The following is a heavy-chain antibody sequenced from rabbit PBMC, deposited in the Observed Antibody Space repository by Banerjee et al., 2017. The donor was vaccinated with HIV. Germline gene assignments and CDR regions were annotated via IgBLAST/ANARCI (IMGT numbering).Heavy chain of an antibody. Sequence: QEQLEESGGDLVKPEGSLTLTCTASGFSFSSSYWICWVRQAPGKGLEWIACICGGSSSRAYYASWAKGRFPISKTSSTTVTLQVTSLTAADTATYFCARDGPGTSYYNYLYYFNLWAQGPSSPS. V-gene: IGHV1S45*01. J-gene: IGHJ4*01. CDR2: ICGGSSSRA. CDR3: ARDGPGTSYYNYLYYFNL. CDR1: GFSFSSSYW. D-gene: IGHD8-1*01.